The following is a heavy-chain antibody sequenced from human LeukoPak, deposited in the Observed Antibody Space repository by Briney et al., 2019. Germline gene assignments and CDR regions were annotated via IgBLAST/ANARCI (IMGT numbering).Heavy chain of an antibody. Sequence: GGSLRLSCAASGFTVSSNYMSWVRQAPGKGLEWVGRIKSKTDGGTTDYAAPVKGRFTISRDDSKNTLYLQMNSLKTEDTAVYYCTTVSHCSGGSCYSDVDYWGQGTLVTVSS. CDR1: GFTVSSNY. J-gene: IGHJ4*02. CDR2: IKSKTDGGTT. D-gene: IGHD2-15*01. CDR3: TTVSHCSGGSCYSDVDY. V-gene: IGHV3-15*01.